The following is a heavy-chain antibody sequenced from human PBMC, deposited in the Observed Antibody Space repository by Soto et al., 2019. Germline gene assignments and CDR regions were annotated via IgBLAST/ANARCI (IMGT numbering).Heavy chain of an antibody. D-gene: IGHD3-10*01. J-gene: IGHJ3*02. CDR3: AEERYYYALWDAFDI. V-gene: IGHV3-30*18. CDR2: ISYDGRSK. Sequence: QVQLVESGGGVVQPGRSLRLSCAASGFTFSSYGMHWVRQAPGKGLEWVAVISYDGRSKYYADSVQGRFTISRDNSKNTLYLQMNCLRAEDTAVYYCAEERYYYALWDAFDIWGQGTMVTVSP. CDR1: GFTFSSYG.